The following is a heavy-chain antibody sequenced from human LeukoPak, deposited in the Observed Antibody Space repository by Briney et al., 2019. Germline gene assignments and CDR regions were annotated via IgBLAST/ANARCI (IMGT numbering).Heavy chain of an antibody. J-gene: IGHJ4*02. CDR1: GFTFSSYA. Sequence: PGGSLRLSCAASGFTFSSYAMSWVRQAPGKGLEWVSVIYSGGSTYYADSVKGRFTISRDNSKNTLYLQMNSLRAEDTAVYYCARGPIGVFDYWGQGTLVTVSS. V-gene: IGHV3-53*01. D-gene: IGHD3-22*01. CDR3: ARGPIGVFDY. CDR2: IYSGGST.